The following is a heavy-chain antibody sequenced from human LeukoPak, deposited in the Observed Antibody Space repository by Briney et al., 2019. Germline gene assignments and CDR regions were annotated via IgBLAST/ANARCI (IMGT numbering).Heavy chain of an antibody. D-gene: IGHD5-18*01. CDR3: ARQQGGYSYGYTWFDP. V-gene: IGHV5-51*01. CDR2: IYPGDSDT. CDR1: GYSFTSYW. J-gene: IGHJ5*02. Sequence: GESLKISCKGSGYSFTSYWIGWVRQMPGKGLEWMGIIYPGDSDTRYSPSFQGQVTISADKSISTAYLQWGSLKASDTAMYYCARQQGGYSYGYTWFDPWGQGTLVTVSS.